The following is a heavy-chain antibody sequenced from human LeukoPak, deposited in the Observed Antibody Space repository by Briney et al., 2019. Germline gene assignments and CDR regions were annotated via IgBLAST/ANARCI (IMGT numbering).Heavy chain of an antibody. CDR2: ISWNSGSI. D-gene: IGHD4-11*01. CDR3: AREYYSNYLDY. CDR1: GFTFDDYA. V-gene: IGHV3-9*01. Sequence: GGSLRLSCAASGFTFDDYAMHWVRQAPGKGLEWVSGISWNSGSIGYADSVKGRFTISRDNAKNSLYLQMNSLRAEDTALYYCAREYYSNYLDYWGQGTLVTVSS. J-gene: IGHJ4*02.